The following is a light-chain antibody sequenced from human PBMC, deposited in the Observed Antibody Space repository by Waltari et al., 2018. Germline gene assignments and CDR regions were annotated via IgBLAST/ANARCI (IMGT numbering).Light chain of an antibody. CDR1: QSVGSS. Sequence: ETVMIQSPATVSLSPGDRVNLSCRASQSVGSSLAWYQQKLGQPPRLLIYFAATRATGIPDRFSGRGSGTDFTLTISSLDPEDVGIYYCQKYNDWPLTFGGGTRVEIK. J-gene: IGKJ4*01. CDR3: QKYNDWPLT. V-gene: IGKV3-11*01. CDR2: FAA.